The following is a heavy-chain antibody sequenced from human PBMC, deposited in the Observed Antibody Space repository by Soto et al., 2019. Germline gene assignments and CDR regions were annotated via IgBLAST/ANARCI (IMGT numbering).Heavy chain of an antibody. CDR2: IYYYSGTT. J-gene: IGHJ6*02. Sequence: SETLSLTCTVSGASIISSTSYWGWIRQPPGEGLQWIGTIYYYSGTTWYNPSLRSRVTISVDTSKNQFSLRLSSVTAADTAVYYCARAKQQLVRWGDYGMDVWGQGTTVTVSS. CDR1: GASIISSTSY. CDR3: ARAKQQLVRWGDYGMDV. D-gene: IGHD6-13*01. V-gene: IGHV4-39*01.